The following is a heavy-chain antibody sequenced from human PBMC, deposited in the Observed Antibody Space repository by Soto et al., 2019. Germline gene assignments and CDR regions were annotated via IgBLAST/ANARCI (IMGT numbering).Heavy chain of an antibody. CDR3: AKDRLVSS. CDR2: ISYDGSNK. CDR1: GFTFSSYG. V-gene: IGHV3-30*18. Sequence: QVQLVESGGGVVQPGRSLRLSCAASGFTFSSYGMHWVRQAPGKGLEWVAVISYDGSNKYYADSVKGRFTISRDNSKNTLYLQMNSLRAEDTAVYYCAKDRLVSSWGQGTLVTVSS. D-gene: IGHD3-22*01. J-gene: IGHJ4*02.